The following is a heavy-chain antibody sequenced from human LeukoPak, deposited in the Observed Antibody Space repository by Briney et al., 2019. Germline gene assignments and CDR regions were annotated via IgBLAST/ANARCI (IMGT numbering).Heavy chain of an antibody. CDR1: GFTFNSYA. D-gene: IGHD3-22*01. CDR2: ISGSGGTT. Sequence: GGSLRLSCAGFGFTFNSYAMTWVRQAPGKGLKWVSGISGSGGTTYYADSVKGRFSISRDNFNNTLYLQMNSMRVEDTALYFCAKGVVDYYDSSGYYPSDLWGQGTPVTVSS. V-gene: IGHV3-23*01. CDR3: AKGVVDYYDSSGYYPSDL. J-gene: IGHJ5*02.